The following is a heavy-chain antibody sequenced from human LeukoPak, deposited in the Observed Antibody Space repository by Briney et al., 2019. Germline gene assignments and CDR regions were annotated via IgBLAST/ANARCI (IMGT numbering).Heavy chain of an antibody. J-gene: IGHJ5*02. CDR1: GYTFTSYD. CDR2: LNPNSGNT. V-gene: IGHV1-8*03. Sequence: ASVKVSCKASGYTFTSYDINWVRQATGQGLEWMGWLNPNSGNTGYAQKFQGRVTITRNTSINTAYMELSSLRSEDTAVYYCARMTVSGRDNWFDPWGQGTLVTISS. CDR3: ARMTVSGRDNWFDP. D-gene: IGHD6-19*01.